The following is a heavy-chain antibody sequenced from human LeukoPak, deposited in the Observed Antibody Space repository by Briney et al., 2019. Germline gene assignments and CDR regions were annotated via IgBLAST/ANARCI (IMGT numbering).Heavy chain of an antibody. J-gene: IGHJ4*02. CDR2: IGGGGGGT. Sequence: GGSLRLSCAASGFTFSTYAMSWVHQAPGKGLEWVSTIGGGGGGTYYADSVKGRFTISRDNSKNTLYLQMNSLRAEDTAAYYCAKDEGPSVDGDYFDYWGQGTLVTVSS. D-gene: IGHD3-10*01. V-gene: IGHV3-23*01. CDR3: AKDEGPSVDGDYFDY. CDR1: GFTFSTYA.